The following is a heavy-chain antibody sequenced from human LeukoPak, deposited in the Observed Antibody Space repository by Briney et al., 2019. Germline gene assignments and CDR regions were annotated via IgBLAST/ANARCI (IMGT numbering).Heavy chain of an antibody. CDR3: ARDYSSSWKDAFDY. D-gene: IGHD6-13*01. J-gene: IGHJ4*02. Sequence: GGSLRLSCAASGFTFSSYCMNWVRQAPGKGLEWVSSISSSSSYIYYADSVKGRFTISRDNAKNSLYLQMNSLRAEDTAVYYCARDYSSSWKDAFDYWGQGTLVTVSS. CDR1: GFTFSSYC. V-gene: IGHV3-21*01. CDR2: ISSSSSYI.